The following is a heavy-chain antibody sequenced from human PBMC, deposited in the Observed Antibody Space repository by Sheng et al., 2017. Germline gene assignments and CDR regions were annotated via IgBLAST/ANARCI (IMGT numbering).Heavy chain of an antibody. CDR3: AKEDGYNFHSAFDI. CDR1: GFTFDDYA. Sequence: EVQLVESGGGLVQPGRSLRLSCAASGFTFDDYAMHWVRQAPGKGLEWVSGISWNSGSIGYADSVKGRFTISRDNAKNSLYLQMNSLRAEDMALYYCAKEDGYNFHSAFDIWGQGTMVTVSS. CDR2: ISWNSGSI. V-gene: IGHV3-9*03. D-gene: IGHD5-12*01. J-gene: IGHJ3*02.